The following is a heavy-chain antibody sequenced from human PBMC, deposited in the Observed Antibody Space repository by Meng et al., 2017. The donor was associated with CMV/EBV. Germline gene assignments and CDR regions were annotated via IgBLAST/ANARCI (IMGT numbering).Heavy chain of an antibody. V-gene: IGHV1-2*02. J-gene: IGHJ4*02. CDR1: GYTFTGYY. D-gene: IGHD6-6*01. Sequence: CKASGYTFTGYYLHWVRQAPGQGLEWMGWINPHSGGTNYAQKFQGRVTMTRDTSISTAYMELSRLRSDDTAVYYCARVSSSEGGIDYWGQGTLVTVSS. CDR2: INPHSGGT. CDR3: ARVSSSEGGIDY.